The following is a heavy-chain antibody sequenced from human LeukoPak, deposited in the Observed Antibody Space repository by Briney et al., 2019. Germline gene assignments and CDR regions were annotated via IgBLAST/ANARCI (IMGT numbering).Heavy chain of an antibody. CDR3: ARGPHWDPHFDY. CDR2: INPNSGGT. D-gene: IGHD7-27*01. CDR1: GYTFSGYY. J-gene: IGHJ4*02. V-gene: IGHV1-2*02. Sequence: ASVTVSCTASGYTFSGYYMHWVRQAPGQGLEWMGWINPNSGGTNYAQKFQGRVTMTRDTSISTAYMELSSLRSDDTAVYYCARGPHWDPHFDYWGQGTLVTVSS.